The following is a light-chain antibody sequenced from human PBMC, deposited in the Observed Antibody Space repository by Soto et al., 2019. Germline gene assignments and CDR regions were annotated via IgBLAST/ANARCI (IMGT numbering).Light chain of an antibody. CDR3: RSYAGSNNFV. CDR2: DVS. J-gene: IGLJ1*01. CDR1: SSDVGGYSY. Sequence: QSVLTQPASVSGSPGQSIAISCTGTSSDVGGYSYVSWCQQQPGKAPKLVISDVSKRPSGVADRFSGSKSGNTASLIVSGLQAEDEADYYCRSYAGSNNFVFGTGTKVPVL. V-gene: IGLV2-8*01.